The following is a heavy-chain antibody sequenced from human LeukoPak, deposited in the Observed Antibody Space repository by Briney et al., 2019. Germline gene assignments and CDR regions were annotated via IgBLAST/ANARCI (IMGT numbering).Heavy chain of an antibody. J-gene: IGHJ6*02. CDR1: GFTFSSYG. CDR3: ARVGYCSSTSCYRWDCYYYGMDV. V-gene: IGHV3-33*01. D-gene: IGHD2-2*03. CDR2: IWYDGSNK. Sequence: PGGSLRLSCAASGFTFSSYGMHWVRQAPGKGLEWVAVIWYDGSNKYYADSVKGRFTISRDNSKNTLYLQMNSLRAEDTAVYYCARVGYCSSTSCYRWDCYYYGMDVWGQGTTVTVSS.